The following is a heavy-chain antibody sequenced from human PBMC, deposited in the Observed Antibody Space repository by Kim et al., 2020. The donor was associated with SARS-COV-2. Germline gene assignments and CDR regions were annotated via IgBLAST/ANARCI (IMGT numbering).Heavy chain of an antibody. Sequence: GGSLRLSCAASGFTFSDYYMSWIRQAPGKGLEWVSYISSSGSTIYYADSLKGRFTISRDNAKNSLYLQMNSLRAEDTAVYYCGPTSSIWCGGDCYRNPRDAFDIWGQGTMVTVSS. CDR1: GFTFSDYY. J-gene: IGHJ3*02. V-gene: IGHV3-11*01. CDR2: ISSSGSTI. CDR3: GPTSSIWCGGDCYRNPRDAFDI. D-gene: IGHD2-21*02.